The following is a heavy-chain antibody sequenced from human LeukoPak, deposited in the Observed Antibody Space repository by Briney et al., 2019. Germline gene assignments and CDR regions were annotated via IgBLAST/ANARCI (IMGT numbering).Heavy chain of an antibody. CDR2: VSGSGGST. CDR3: AKDLAAQQWLVTYYFDY. CDR1: GFTFSSYS. Sequence: PGGSLRLSCAASGFTFSSYSMNWVRQAPGKGLEWVSAVSGSGGSTYYADSVKGRFTISRDNSKNTLYLQMNSLRAEDTAVYYCAKDLAAQQWLVTYYFDYWGQGTQVTVSS. J-gene: IGHJ4*02. D-gene: IGHD6-19*01. V-gene: IGHV3-23*01.